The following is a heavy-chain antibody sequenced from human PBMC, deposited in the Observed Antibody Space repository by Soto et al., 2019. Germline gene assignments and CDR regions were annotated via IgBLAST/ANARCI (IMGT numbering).Heavy chain of an antibody. CDR2: IIPIFGTA. V-gene: IGHV1-69*13. D-gene: IGHD3-3*01. J-gene: IGHJ6*02. Sequence: SVKVSCKASGGTFSSYAISWVRQAPGQGLEWMGGIIPIFGTANYAQKFQGRVTITADESTSTAYMELSSLRSEDTAVYYCARDRGWSGYYPYHYGMDVWGQGTTVTVSS. CDR3: ARDRGWSGYYPYHYGMDV. CDR1: GGTFSSYA.